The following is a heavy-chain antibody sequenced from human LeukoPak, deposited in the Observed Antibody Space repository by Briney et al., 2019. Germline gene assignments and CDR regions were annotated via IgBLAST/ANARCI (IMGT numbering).Heavy chain of an antibody. CDR3: ARRAYYYDSSGYHHNWFDP. Sequence: SVKVSCKASGGTFSSYAISWVRQAPGQGLEWMGRIIPIFGTANYAQKFQGRVTITTDESTSTAYKELSSLRSEDTAVYYCARRAYYYDSSGYHHNWFDPWGQGTLVTVSS. CDR2: IIPIFGTA. V-gene: IGHV1-69*05. J-gene: IGHJ5*02. D-gene: IGHD3-22*01. CDR1: GGTFSSYA.